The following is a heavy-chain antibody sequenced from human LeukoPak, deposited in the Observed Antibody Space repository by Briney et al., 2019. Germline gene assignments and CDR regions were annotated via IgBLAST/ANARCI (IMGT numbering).Heavy chain of an antibody. CDR1: GGSISSGSYY. J-gene: IGHJ5*02. CDR3: ARWASRFYP. CDR2: MYTSGST. Sequence: PSETLSLTCTVSGGSISSGSYYWSWIRQPAGKGLEWIGRMYTSGSTNYNPSLKSRVTISVDTSKNQFSLKLNSVTAADTAVYYCARWASRFYPWGQGTLVTVAS. V-gene: IGHV4-61*02.